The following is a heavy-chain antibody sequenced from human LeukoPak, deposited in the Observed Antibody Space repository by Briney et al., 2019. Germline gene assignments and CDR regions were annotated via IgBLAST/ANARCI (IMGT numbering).Heavy chain of an antibody. CDR2: ISGFNGNT. V-gene: IGHV1-18*01. D-gene: IGHD5-24*01. CDR3: ARVIPWDGYNPYYFDY. J-gene: IGHJ4*02. CDR1: GYTFTSYG. Sequence: GASVKVSCKASGYTFTSYGICWVRQAPGQGLEWMGWISGFNGNTHYAQKLQGRVTMTTDTSTNTAYMELRSLRSDDTAVYYCARVIPWDGYNPYYFDYWGQGTLVTVSS.